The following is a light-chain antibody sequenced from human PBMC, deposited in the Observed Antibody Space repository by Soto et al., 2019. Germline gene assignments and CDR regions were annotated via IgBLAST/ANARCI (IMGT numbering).Light chain of an antibody. CDR1: ESVTSY. J-gene: IGKJ4*01. V-gene: IGKV3-15*01. CDR2: GAS. CDR3: QQYNNWPRT. Sequence: LAMTQYPGTVYVFSGERATLTCRASESVTSYLAWYQQKPGQAPRLLIYGASTRATGIPARFSGSGSGTEFTLTISSLQSEDFAVYYCQQYNNWPRTFGEGTKVDNK.